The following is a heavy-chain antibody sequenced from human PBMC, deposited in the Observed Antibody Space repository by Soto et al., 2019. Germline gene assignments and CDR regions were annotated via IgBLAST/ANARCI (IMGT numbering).Heavy chain of an antibody. D-gene: IGHD6-13*01. V-gene: IGHV3-49*03. J-gene: IGHJ3*02. CDR2: IRSKAYGGTT. Sequence: GGSLRLSCTASGFTFGDYAMSWFRQAPGKGLEWVGFIRSKAYGGTTEYAASVKGRFTISRDDSKSIAHLQMNSLKTEDTAVYYCTRDPGYSSSWYFPAFDIWGQGTMVTVSS. CDR3: TRDPGYSSSWYFPAFDI. CDR1: GFTFGDYA.